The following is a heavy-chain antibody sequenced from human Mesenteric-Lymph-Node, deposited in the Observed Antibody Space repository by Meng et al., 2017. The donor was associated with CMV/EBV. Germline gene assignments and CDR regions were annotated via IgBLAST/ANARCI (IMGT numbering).Heavy chain of an antibody. CDR2: MSPNTDNP. V-gene: IGHV1-8*01. D-gene: IGHD2/OR15-2a*01. CDR3: ARGRIYNYGQRAFDI. J-gene: IGHJ3*02. CDR1: GYTFTSYD. Sequence: ASVKVSCKTSGYTFTSYDMNWVRQAPGQGLEWMGWMSPNTDNPGYAQKFQGRVTMTRNSSISTAYMELSSLRPEDTAVYYCARGRIYNYGQRAFDIWAKGHWSPSPQ.